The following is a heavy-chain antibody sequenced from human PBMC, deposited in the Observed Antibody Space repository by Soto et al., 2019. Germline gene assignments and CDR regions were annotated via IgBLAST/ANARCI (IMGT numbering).Heavy chain of an antibody. CDR3: ARRFCTGGTCSFEYFDY. CDR2: FDPEDGET. D-gene: IGHD2-8*02. Sequence: ASVKVSCKVSGYTLTELSMHWVRQAPGKGLEWMGGFDPEDGETIYAQKFQGRVTMTEDTSTDTAYMELTSLRSEDTAVYYCARRFCTGGTCSFEYFDYWGPGTLVTVSS. V-gene: IGHV1-24*01. J-gene: IGHJ4*02. CDR1: GYTLTELS.